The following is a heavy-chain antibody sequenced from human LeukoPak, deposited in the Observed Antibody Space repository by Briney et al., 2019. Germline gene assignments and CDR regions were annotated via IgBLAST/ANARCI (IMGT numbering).Heavy chain of an antibody. V-gene: IGHV4-59*01. CDR1: GGSISSYY. D-gene: IGHD2-21*01. CDR2: IYYSGST. Sequence: PSETLSLTCTVSGGSISSYYWSWIRQPPGKGLEWIGYIYYSGSTNYNPSLKSRVTISVDTSKNQFSLKLSSVTAADTAVYYCARGDAYYYYYGMDVWGQGTTVTVPS. J-gene: IGHJ6*02. CDR3: ARGDAYYYYYGMDV.